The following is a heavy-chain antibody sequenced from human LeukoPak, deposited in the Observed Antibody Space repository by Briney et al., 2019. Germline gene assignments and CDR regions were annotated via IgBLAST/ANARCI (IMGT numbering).Heavy chain of an antibody. J-gene: IGHJ2*01. D-gene: IGHD1-1*01. Sequence: GGSLRLSCAASGFTVSSNYMSWVRQAPGKGLEWVSVIYSGGSTYYADSVKGRFTISRDNSKNTLYLQMNSLRAEDTAVYYCARDRVLDWYFDLWGRGTLVTVSS. CDR1: GFTVSSNY. V-gene: IGHV3-53*01. CDR2: IYSGGST. CDR3: ARDRVLDWYFDL.